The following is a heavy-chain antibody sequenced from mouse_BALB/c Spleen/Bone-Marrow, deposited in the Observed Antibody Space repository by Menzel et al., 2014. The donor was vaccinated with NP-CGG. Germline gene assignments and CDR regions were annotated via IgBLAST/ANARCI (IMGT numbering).Heavy chain of an antibody. J-gene: IGHJ3*01. CDR1: GYTFSSYW. CDR3: ARKEGFWGTFAY. CDR2: ILPGSGST. Sequence: VQLQQSGAELMKPGASVKISCKATGYTFSSYWIEWVKQRPGHGLERIGEILPGSGSTKYNEKFKGKATFTADTSSNTAYMQLSSLTSEDSAVYYCARKEGFWGTFAYWGQGTLVTVSA. V-gene: IGHV1-9*01. D-gene: IGHD4-1*01.